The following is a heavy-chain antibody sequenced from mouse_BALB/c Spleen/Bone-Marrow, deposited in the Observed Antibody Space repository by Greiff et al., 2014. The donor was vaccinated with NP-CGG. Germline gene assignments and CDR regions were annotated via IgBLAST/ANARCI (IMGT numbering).Heavy chain of an antibody. CDR1: GYSFTGYF. CDR2: INPYNGDS. Sequence: VQLKESGPELVKPGASVKISCKASGYSFTGYFMNWVKQSHGKRLEWIGRINPYNGDSFNNQKFKGKATLTVDKSSSTAHMELSSPTSEDSAVYYCTRGDYPWFAYWGQGTLVTVSA. J-gene: IGHJ3*01. V-gene: IGHV1-20*01. CDR3: TRGDYPWFAY. D-gene: IGHD5-5*01.